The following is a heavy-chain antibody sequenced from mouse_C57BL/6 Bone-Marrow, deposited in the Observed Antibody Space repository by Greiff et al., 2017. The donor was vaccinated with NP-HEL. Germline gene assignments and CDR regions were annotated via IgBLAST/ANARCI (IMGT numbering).Heavy chain of an antibody. Sequence: QVQLQQPGAELVKPGASVKVSCKASGYTFTSYWMHWVRQRPGQGLEWIGRIHPSDSDTNYNQKFKGKATLTVDKSSSTAYMQLSNLTSEDSAVYYCTAYYYGSGYCWYFDVWGTGTTVTVSS. CDR3: TAYYYGSGYCWYFDV. V-gene: IGHV1-74*01. CDR2: IHPSDSDT. J-gene: IGHJ1*03. CDR1: GYTFTSYW. D-gene: IGHD1-1*01.